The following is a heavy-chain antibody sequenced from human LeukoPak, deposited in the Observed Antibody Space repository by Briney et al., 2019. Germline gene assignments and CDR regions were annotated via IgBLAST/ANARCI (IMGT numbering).Heavy chain of an antibody. D-gene: IGHD3-22*01. V-gene: IGHV3-30*18. CDR2: ISYDGSNK. Sequence: GGSLRLSCAASGFTFSSYGMHWVRQAPGKGLEWVAVISYDGSNKYYADSVKGRFTISRDNSKNTLYLQMNSLRAEDTAVYYCAHEYYDSSGYYSNWGQGTLVTVFS. J-gene: IGHJ4*02. CDR3: AHEYYDSSGYYSN. CDR1: GFTFSSYG.